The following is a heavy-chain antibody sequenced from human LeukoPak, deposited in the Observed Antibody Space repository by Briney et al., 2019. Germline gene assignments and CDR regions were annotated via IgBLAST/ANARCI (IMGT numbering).Heavy chain of an antibody. J-gene: IGHJ4*02. CDR1: GFTFSSYS. CDR3: ARDDTRVLMVYAKYYFDY. D-gene: IGHD2-8*01. CDR2: ISSSSSYI. V-gene: IGHV3-21*01. Sequence: GGSPRLSCAASGFTFSSYSMNWVRQAPGKGLEWVSSISSSSSYIYYADSVKGRFTISRDNAKNSLYLQMNSLRAEDTAVYYCARDDTRVLMVYAKYYFDYWGQGTLVTVSS.